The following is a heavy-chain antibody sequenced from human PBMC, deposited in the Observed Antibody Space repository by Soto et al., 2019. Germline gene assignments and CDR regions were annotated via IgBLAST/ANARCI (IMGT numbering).Heavy chain of an antibody. CDR2: IYYSGST. Sequence: PSETLSLTCTVSGGSVSSGSYYWSWIRQPPGKGLEWIGYIYYSGSTNYNPSLKSRVTISVDTSKNQFSLKLSSVTAADTAVYYCARDKPYGSGSYHDYWGQGTLVTVSS. D-gene: IGHD3-10*01. CDR1: GGSVSSGSYY. J-gene: IGHJ4*02. V-gene: IGHV4-61*01. CDR3: ARDKPYGSGSYHDY.